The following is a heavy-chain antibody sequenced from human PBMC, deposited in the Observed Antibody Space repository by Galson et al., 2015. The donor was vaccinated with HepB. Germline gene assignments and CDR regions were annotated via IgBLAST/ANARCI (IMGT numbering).Heavy chain of an antibody. V-gene: IGHV3-30*03. CDR1: GFTFSSYA. CDR3: ARGPVTNFYDSGGN. CDR2: TSYDGSNK. D-gene: IGHD3-22*01. J-gene: IGHJ4*02. Sequence: SLRLSCAASGFTFSSYAMYWVRQAPGKGLEWVTITSYDGSNKVYADSVRGRFTISRDNAMNTLYLQMNSLRTEDTAVYYCARGPVTNFYDSGGNWGQGTLVTVSS.